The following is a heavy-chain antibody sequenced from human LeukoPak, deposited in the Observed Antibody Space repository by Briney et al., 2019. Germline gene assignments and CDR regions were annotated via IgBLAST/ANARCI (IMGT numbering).Heavy chain of an antibody. V-gene: IGHV1-46*01. CDR3: ARAIQDTMIVVVITPLDY. Sequence: ASVKVSCKASGYTFTSYYMHWVRQAHGQGLEWMGIINPSGGSTSYAQKFQGRVTMTRDTSTSTVYMELSSLRSEDTAVYYCARAIQDTMIVVVITPLDYWGQGTLVTVSS. D-gene: IGHD3-22*01. CDR2: INPSGGST. CDR1: GYTFTSYY. J-gene: IGHJ4*02.